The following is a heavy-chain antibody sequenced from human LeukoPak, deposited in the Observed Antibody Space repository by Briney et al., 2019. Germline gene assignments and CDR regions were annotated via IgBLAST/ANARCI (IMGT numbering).Heavy chain of an antibody. Sequence: GGSLRLSCAAFGLTFSNYAMTWVRQAPGKGLEWVSSIIVSGSRTYYADSVKGRFTISRDNSKNTLYLQMNSLRAEDTALYYCSKDPNGDYIGAFDMWGPGTLVTVSS. D-gene: IGHD4-17*01. CDR2: IIVSGSRT. J-gene: IGHJ3*02. CDR3: SKDPNGDYIGAFDM. CDR1: GLTFSNYA. V-gene: IGHV3-23*01.